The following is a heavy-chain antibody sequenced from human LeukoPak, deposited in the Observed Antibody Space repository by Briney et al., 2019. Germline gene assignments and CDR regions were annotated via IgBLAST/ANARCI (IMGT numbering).Heavy chain of an antibody. Sequence: SETLSLTCAVYGGSFSGYYWSWIRQPPGKGLEWIGEISHSGSTNYNPSLKGRVTISVDTSKNQFSLKLSSVTAADTAVYYCARNLGFDYWGQGTLVTVSS. V-gene: IGHV4-34*01. CDR2: ISHSGST. CDR1: GGSFSGYY. J-gene: IGHJ4*02. CDR3: ARNLGFDY.